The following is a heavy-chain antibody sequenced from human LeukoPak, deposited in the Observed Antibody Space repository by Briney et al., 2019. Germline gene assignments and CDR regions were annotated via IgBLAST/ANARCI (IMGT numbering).Heavy chain of an antibody. J-gene: IGHJ4*02. CDR2: IKQDGSEK. CDR1: GFTFSSYW. CDR3: ARATLAWYYYNSSGCPYFDY. D-gene: IGHD3-22*01. Sequence: GGSLRLSCAASGFTFSSYWMSWVCQAPGKGLEWVANIKQDGSEKYYVDSVKGRFTISRDNAKNSLYLQMNSLRAEDTAVYYCARATLAWYYYNSSGCPYFDYWGQGTLVTVSS. V-gene: IGHV3-7*01.